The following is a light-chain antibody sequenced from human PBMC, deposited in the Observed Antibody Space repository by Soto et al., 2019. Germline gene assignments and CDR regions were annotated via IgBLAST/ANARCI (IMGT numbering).Light chain of an antibody. V-gene: IGKV3-15*01. J-gene: IGKJ1*01. Sequence: IVMTQSPATLSMSPGXRATLSCRASQSLNRDLAWYQQKPGQSPRLLIFGASIRATGIPARFSGSGSGTEFTLTIGSLQSEDCALYYCQQYNNWPGTFGQGTKVDIK. CDR3: QQYNNWPGT. CDR2: GAS. CDR1: QSLNRD.